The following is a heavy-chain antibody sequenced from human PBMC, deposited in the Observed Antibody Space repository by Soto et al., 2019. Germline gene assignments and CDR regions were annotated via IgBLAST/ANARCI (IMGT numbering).Heavy chain of an antibody. J-gene: IGHJ4*02. V-gene: IGHV4-31*02. CDR3: AREVKRGYCSGGSCYGRRSSYFDY. CDR1: GHSISSCGYY. CDR2: IYYSGST. Sequence: QKLTLTWTVSGHSISSCGYYWCWIRQHPGTGLEWIGYIYYSGSTYYNPSLKSRVTISVDTSKNQFSLKLSSVTAADTAVYYCAREVKRGYCSGGSCYGRRSSYFDYWGEG. D-gene: IGHD2-15*01.